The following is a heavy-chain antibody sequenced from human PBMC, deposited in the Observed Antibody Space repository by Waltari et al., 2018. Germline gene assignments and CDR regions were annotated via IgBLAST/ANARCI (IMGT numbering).Heavy chain of an antibody. CDR3: AKSDWFDP. CDR1: GFSISNYW. Sequence: EVQLVESGGGSVQPGGSLRLSCVASGFSISNYWMNWVRQAPGKGLVWVSRIKNDGSITTYADSVRGRFAISRDNAKNTVYPQMNSLRIEDTAMYYCAKSDWFDPWGQGTLVTVSS. V-gene: IGHV3-74*01. J-gene: IGHJ5*02. CDR2: IKNDGSIT.